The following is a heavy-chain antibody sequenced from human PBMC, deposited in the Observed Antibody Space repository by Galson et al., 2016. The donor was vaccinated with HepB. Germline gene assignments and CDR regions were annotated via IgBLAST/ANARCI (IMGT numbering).Heavy chain of an antibody. CDR1: GFIFSNYG. V-gene: IGHV3-33*03. D-gene: IGHD2-15*01. Sequence: SLRLSCAASGFIFSNYGMHWVRQAPGKGLEWVAVIWFDGSQEYYADSVRGRFIISSDNSKDIFYLHLASVRAEDTAVYYRGTVNSGGWPAFDNWGRGTLVTVSS. J-gene: IGHJ4*02. CDR3: GTVNSGGWPAFDN. CDR2: IWFDGSQE.